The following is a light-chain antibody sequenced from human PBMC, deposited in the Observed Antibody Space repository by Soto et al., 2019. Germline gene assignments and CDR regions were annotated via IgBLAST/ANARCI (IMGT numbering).Light chain of an antibody. Sequence: QSALTQPPSVSGSPGQSVTISGTGTSSDVGKYDRVSWYQQPPGTAPKLIIYEVTNRPSGVPARFSGSKSGNTASLTISGLQAEDEADYYCSSYTSTSRYVFGAGTKLTVL. CDR3: SSYTSTSRYV. CDR1: SSDVGKYDR. CDR2: EVT. J-gene: IGLJ1*01. V-gene: IGLV2-18*02.